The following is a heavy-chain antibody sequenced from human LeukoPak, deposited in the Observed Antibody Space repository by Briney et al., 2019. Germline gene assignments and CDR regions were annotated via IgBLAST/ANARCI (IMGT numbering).Heavy chain of an antibody. Sequence: SETLSLTCTVSGGSISSSSYYWGWIRQPPGKGLEWIGSIYYSGSTYYNPSLKSRVTISVDTSNNQFSLKLSSVTAADTAVYYCARKGSRIQLWFPVDYWGQGTLVTVSS. CDR1: GGSISSSSYY. J-gene: IGHJ4*02. CDR3: ARKGSRIQLWFPVDY. V-gene: IGHV4-39*01. CDR2: IYYSGST. D-gene: IGHD5-18*01.